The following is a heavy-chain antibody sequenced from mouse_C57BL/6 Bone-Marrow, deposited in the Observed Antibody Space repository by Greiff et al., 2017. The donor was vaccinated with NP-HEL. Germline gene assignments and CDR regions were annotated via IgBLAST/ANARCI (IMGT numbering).Heavy chain of an antibody. CDR1: GFNIKDYY. CDR3: ARHFTTVVAVDY. CDR2: IDPEDGET. J-gene: IGHJ2*01. D-gene: IGHD1-1*01. Sequence: VQLKESGAELVKPGASVKLSCPASGFNIKDYYMHWVKQRTEQGLEWIGRIDPEDGETKYAPKFQGKATITADTSSNTAYLQLSSLTSEDTAVYYCARHFTTVVAVDYWGQGTTLTVSS. V-gene: IGHV14-2*01.